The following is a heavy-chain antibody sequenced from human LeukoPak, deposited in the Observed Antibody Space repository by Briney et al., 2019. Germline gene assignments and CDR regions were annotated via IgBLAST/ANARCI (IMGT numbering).Heavy chain of an antibody. CDR1: GFTFSSYA. CDR3: AALKVPAPMGV. CDR2: ISSSGSTI. V-gene: IGHV3-48*03. D-gene: IGHD2-2*01. Sequence: PGRSLRLSCAASGFTFSSYAMHWVRQAPGKGLEWVSYISSSGSTIYYADSVKGRFTISRDNAKNSLYLQMDSLRAEDTAVYYCAALKVPAPMGVWGKGTTVTVSS. J-gene: IGHJ6*03.